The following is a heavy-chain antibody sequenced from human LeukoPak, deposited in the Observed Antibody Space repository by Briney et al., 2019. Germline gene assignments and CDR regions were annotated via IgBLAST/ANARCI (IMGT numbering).Heavy chain of an antibody. J-gene: IGHJ3*02. V-gene: IGHV4-39*01. D-gene: IGHD6-13*01. CDR2: FHYVGST. CDR1: GDSVRTSSHY. Sequence: PSETLSLTCTVSGDSVRTSSHYWGWIRQSPGGGLEWIGSFHYVGSTYSNPSLQSRVTISLVSSKNQFSLKLSSVTAADTAVYYCAISIAAADLTDIWGQGTMVTVSS. CDR3: AISIAAADLTDI.